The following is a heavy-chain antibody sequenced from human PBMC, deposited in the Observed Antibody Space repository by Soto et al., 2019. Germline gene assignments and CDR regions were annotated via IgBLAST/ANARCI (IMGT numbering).Heavy chain of an antibody. D-gene: IGHD3-10*01. V-gene: IGHV3-21*01. Sequence: GGSLRLSCTASGFIFRTYGMTWVRQAPGKGLEWVSSTYSSGTFIYYADSVKGRFTISRDDAKNSLFLQMNSLRAEDTAVYYCGRAIGRGIIRDWGQGTLVTSPQ. CDR1: GFIFRTYG. J-gene: IGHJ4*02. CDR2: TYSSGTFI. CDR3: GRAIGRGIIRD.